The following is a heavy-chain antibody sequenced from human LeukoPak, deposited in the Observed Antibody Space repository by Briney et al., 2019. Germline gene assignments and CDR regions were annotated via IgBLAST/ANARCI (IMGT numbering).Heavy chain of an antibody. D-gene: IGHD3-22*01. CDR3: AKDLITMIVVASYAVEKYYFDY. V-gene: IGHV3-23*01. Sequence: PGGSLRLSCAVSGFTFSGYGMSWVRQAPGKGLEWVSSISGSGGSTYYADSVKGRFTISRDNSKNTLYLQMNSLRAEDTAVYYCAKDLITMIVVASYAVEKYYFDYWGQGTLVTVSS. CDR2: ISGSGGST. J-gene: IGHJ4*02. CDR1: GFTFSGYG.